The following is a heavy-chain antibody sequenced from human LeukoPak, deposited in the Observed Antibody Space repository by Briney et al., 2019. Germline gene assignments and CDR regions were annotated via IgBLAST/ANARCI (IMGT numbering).Heavy chain of an antibody. Sequence: SETLSLTCTVSGGSISSGDYYWSWIRQPPGKGLEWIGYIYYSGSTYYSPSLKSRVTISVDTSKNQFSLKLSSVTAADTAVYYCARDRYSYGYGFRYFDYWGQGTLVTVSS. CDR3: ARDRYSYGYGFRYFDY. CDR2: IYYSGST. D-gene: IGHD5-18*01. CDR1: GGSISSGDYY. V-gene: IGHV4-30-4*01. J-gene: IGHJ4*02.